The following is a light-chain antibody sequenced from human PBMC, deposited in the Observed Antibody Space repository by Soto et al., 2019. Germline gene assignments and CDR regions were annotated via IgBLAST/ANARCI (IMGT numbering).Light chain of an antibody. Sequence: DIQMTQSPSSLSASLGDRVTITCRASQPISTFLHWYQQKPGKAPKLLIYAASSLESGVPSRFSGSGSGTEFTLTISSLEPEDFAVYYCQQRSNWPITFGQGTRLEI. CDR3: QQRSNWPIT. J-gene: IGKJ5*01. V-gene: IGKV1-39*01. CDR2: AAS. CDR1: QPISTF.